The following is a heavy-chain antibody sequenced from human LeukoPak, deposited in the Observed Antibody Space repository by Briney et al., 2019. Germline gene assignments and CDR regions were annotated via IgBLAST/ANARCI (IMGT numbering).Heavy chain of an antibody. Sequence: ASVKVSCKVSGYTLTELSMHWVRQAPGKGLEWMGGFDPEDGETIYAQKFQGRVTMTEDTSTDTAYMELSSLRSEDAAVYYCATESSHMGSGSYYSSLWGQGTLVTVSS. J-gene: IGHJ4*02. CDR1: GYTLTELS. CDR2: FDPEDGET. V-gene: IGHV1-24*01. D-gene: IGHD1-26*01. CDR3: ATESSHMGSGSYYSSL.